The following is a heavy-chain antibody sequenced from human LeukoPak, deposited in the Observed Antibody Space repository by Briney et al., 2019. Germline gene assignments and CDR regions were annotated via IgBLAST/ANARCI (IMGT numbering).Heavy chain of an antibody. CDR2: IYYSGST. CDR3: ARGVSSGDFSY. D-gene: IGHD6-19*01. J-gene: IGHJ4*02. CDR1: GGSISSSSYY. Sequence: SETLSPTCTVSGGSISSSSYYWGWIRQPPGKGLEWIGSIYYSGSTYYNPSLKSRVTISVDTSKNQFSLKLSSVTAADTAVYYCARGVSSGDFSYWGQGTLVTVSS. V-gene: IGHV4-39*01.